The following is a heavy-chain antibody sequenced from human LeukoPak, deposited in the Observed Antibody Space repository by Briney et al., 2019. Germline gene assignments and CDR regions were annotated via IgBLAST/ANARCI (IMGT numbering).Heavy chain of an antibody. V-gene: IGHV3-23*01. D-gene: IGHD6-13*01. J-gene: IGHJ4*02. CDR1: EFTFSNYN. CDR3: AKDRRSSNWLHDY. CDR2: ISGSGSST. Sequence: PGGSLRLSCAASEFTFSNYNMNWVRQAPGKGLECVSGISGSGSSTYYADSVKGRFTISRDNSKNTLYLQMSGLRAEDTAVYYCAKDRRSSNWLHDYWGQGTLVTVSS.